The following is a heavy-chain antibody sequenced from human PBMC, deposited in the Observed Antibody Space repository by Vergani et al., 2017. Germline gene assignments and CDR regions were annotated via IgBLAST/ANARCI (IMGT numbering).Heavy chain of an antibody. Sequence: QVQLQQWGGGLLKPSETLSLTCVLNGGSFTSYHWTWIRQSPAEGLEWVGDIDHTGRPDDNPSHKSRLTMSVDKSRNQFSLTLNSATATDTAIYFCARVNTETNGHLYYYYYMDVWGQGTAVTVS. CDR2: IDHTGRP. D-gene: IGHD4-11*01. V-gene: IGHV4-34*01. J-gene: IGHJ6*03. CDR3: ARVNTETNGHLYYYYYMDV. CDR1: GGSFTSYH.